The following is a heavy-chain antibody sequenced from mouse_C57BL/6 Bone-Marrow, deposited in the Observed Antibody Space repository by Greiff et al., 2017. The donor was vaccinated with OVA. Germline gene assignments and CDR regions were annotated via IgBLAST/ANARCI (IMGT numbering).Heavy chain of an antibody. J-gene: IGHJ2*01. CDR3: TKTWYYFDY. V-gene: IGHV1-5*01. CDR2: IYPGNSDT. Sequence: VQLKESGTVLARPGASVKMSCKTSGYTFTSYWMHWVKQRPGQGLEWIGAIYPGNSDTSYNQKFKGKATLTAVTSASTAYMELSSLTNEDSAVYYCTKTWYYFDYWGQGTTLTVSS. CDR1: GYTFTSYW.